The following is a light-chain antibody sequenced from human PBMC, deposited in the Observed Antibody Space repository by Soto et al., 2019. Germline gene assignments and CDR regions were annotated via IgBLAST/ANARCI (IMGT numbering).Light chain of an antibody. CDR2: VNSDGSH. V-gene: IGLV4-69*01. CDR3: QTWDTGIQV. CDR1: SGHSNYV. J-gene: IGLJ3*02. Sequence: QSVLTQSPSASASLGASVKLTCTLSSGHSNYVIAWHQQQPEKGPRYLMKVNSDGSHNKGDGIPDRFSGSGSGAERHLTISSLQSEDEADYYCQTWDTGIQVFGGGTKVTVL.